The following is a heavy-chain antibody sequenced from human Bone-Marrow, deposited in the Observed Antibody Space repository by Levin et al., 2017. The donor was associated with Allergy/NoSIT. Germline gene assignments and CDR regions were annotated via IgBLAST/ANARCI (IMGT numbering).Heavy chain of an antibody. D-gene: IGHD3-3*01. V-gene: IGHV3-49*04. J-gene: IGHJ6*03. CDR1: GFTFGDYG. CDR2: IRSKTHRGTI. CDR3: SRERVRSLEWVSSMKSYFYYSYMDV. Sequence: GGSLRLSCTVSGFTFGDYGVSWVRQAPGKGLEWVGCIRSKTHRGTIEYAASVKGRFIISRDDSKSIAYLEMNSLKTDDTAVYYCSRERVRSLEWVSSMKSYFYYSYMDVWGKGTTVTVSS.